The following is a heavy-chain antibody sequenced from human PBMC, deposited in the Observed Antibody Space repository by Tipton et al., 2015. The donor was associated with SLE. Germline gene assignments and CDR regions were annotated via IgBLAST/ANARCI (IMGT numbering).Heavy chain of an antibody. V-gene: IGHV4-59*02. CDR3: TRNLRGGVEY. J-gene: IGHJ4*02. Sequence: TLSLTCTVSGVSVTNYYWSWIRQPPGKRLEWIGFIQGRENTNYNPSLESRVTISVDTSKNQFSLSLKSVTAADSAVYYCTRNLRGGVEYWGQGTLVTVSS. CDR2: IQGRENT. D-gene: IGHD5/OR15-5a*01. CDR1: GVSVTNYY.